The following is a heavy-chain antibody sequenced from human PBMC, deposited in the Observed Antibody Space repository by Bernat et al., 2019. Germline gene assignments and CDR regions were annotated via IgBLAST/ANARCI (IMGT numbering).Heavy chain of an antibody. J-gene: IGHJ3*02. V-gene: IGHV4-31*03. CDR1: GGSISSGGYY. D-gene: IGHD3-16*02. CDR3: ARDKEDRYSGDNAFDI. Sequence: QVQLQESGPGLVKPSQTLSLTCTVSGGSISSGGYYWSWIRQHPGKGLEWIGYIYYSGSTYYNPSLKSRVTISVDTSKNQFSLKLSSVTAADTAVYYCARDKEDRYSGDNAFDIWGQGTMVTVSS. CDR2: IYYSGST.